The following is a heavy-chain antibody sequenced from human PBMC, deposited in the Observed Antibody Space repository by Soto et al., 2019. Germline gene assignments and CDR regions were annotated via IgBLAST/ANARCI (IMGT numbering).Heavy chain of an antibody. CDR1: GGTFSSYT. Sequence: ASVKVSCKASGGTFSSYTISWVRQAPGQGLEWMGRIIPILGIANYAQKFQGRVTITADKSTSTAYMELSSLRSEDTAVYYCARPSSGWENWFDPWGQGTLVTVSS. CDR3: ARPSSGWENWFDP. D-gene: IGHD6-19*01. J-gene: IGHJ5*02. CDR2: IIPILGIA. V-gene: IGHV1-69*02.